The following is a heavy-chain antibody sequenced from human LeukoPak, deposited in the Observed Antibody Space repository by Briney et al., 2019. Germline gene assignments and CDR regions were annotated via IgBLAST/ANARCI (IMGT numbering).Heavy chain of an antibody. J-gene: IGHJ4*02. CDR1: GGTFSSYA. V-gene: IGHV1-69*04. D-gene: IGHD3-3*01. CDR2: IIPILGIA. CDR3: TTKIFGVVNDDY. Sequence: GASVKASCKASGGTFSSYAISWVRQAPGQGLEWMGRIIPILGIANYAQKFQGRVTITADKSTSTAYMELSSLRSEDTAVYYCTTKIFGVVNDDYWGQGTLVTVSS.